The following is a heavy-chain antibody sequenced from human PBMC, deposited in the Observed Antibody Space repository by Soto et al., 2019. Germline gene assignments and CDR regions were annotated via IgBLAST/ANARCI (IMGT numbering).Heavy chain of an antibody. J-gene: IGHJ6*02. D-gene: IGHD3-10*01. Sequence: PGGSLRLSCAASGFTFSSYAMSWVRQAPGKGLEWVSAISGSGGSTYYADSVKGRFTISRDNSKNTLYLQMNSLRAEDTAVYYCAKYRRPLWFGEAHFGHKYYYYYGMDVWGQGTTVTVSS. CDR1: GFTFSSYA. V-gene: IGHV3-23*01. CDR3: AKYRRPLWFGEAHFGHKYYYYYGMDV. CDR2: ISGSGGST.